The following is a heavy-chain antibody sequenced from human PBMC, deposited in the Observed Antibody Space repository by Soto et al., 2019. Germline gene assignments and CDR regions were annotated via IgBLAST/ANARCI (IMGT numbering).Heavy chain of an antibody. J-gene: IGHJ3*02. D-gene: IGHD2-21*01. Sequence: GSLRLSCAASGFTFSSYGMHWVCQAPGKGLEWVAVISYDGSNKYYADSVKGRFTISRDNSKNTLYLQMNSLRAEDTAVYYCAKDVGRVVIAAFDIWGQGTMVTVSS. CDR2: ISYDGSNK. CDR1: GFTFSSYG. CDR3: AKDVGRVVIAAFDI. V-gene: IGHV3-30*18.